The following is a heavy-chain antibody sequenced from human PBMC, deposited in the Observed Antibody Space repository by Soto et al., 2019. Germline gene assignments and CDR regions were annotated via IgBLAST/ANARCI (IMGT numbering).Heavy chain of an antibody. Sequence: ASVKVSCKASGCTFTSYGISWVRQAPGQGLEWMGWISAYNGNTNYAQKLQGRVTMTTDTSTSTAYMELRSLRSDDTAVYYCARDTYYYDSSGQGWFDPWGQGTLVTVSS. CDR3: ARDTYYYDSSGQGWFDP. V-gene: IGHV1-18*04. D-gene: IGHD3-22*01. J-gene: IGHJ5*02. CDR2: ISAYNGNT. CDR1: GCTFTSYG.